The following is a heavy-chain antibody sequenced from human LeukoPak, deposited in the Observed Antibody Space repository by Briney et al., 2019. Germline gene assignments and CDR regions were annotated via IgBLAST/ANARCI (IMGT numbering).Heavy chain of an antibody. J-gene: IGHJ5*02. V-gene: IGHV4-38-2*02. Sequence: PSETLSLTCTVSGYSISSGYYWGWIRQPPGKGLEWIGSIYHSGSTYYNPSLKSRVTTSVDTSKNQFSLKLSSVTAADTAVYYCARDYTAMALNWFDPWGQGTLVTVSS. CDR2: IYHSGST. CDR3: ARDYTAMALNWFDP. CDR1: GYSISSGYY. D-gene: IGHD5-18*01.